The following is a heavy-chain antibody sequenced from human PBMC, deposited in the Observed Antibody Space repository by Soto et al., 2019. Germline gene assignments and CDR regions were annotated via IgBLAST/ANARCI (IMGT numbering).Heavy chain of an antibody. Sequence: QLQLQESGPGLVKPSETLSLTCTVSGGSISSSSYYWGWIRQPPGKGLEWIGSIYYSGSTYYNPSLKSRVTISVDTSKNQFSLKLSSVTAADTAVYYCASIPGAEYFQHWGQGTLVTVSS. CDR2: IYYSGST. D-gene: IGHD2-2*01. V-gene: IGHV4-39*01. CDR3: ASIPGAEYFQH. J-gene: IGHJ1*01. CDR1: GGSISSSSYY.